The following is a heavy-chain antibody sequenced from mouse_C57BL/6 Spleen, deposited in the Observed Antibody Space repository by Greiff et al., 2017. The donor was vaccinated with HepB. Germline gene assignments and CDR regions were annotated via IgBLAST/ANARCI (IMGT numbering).Heavy chain of an antibody. CDR2: IDPSDSYT. V-gene: IGHV1-50*01. D-gene: IGHD2-5*01. J-gene: IGHJ1*03. CDR1: GYTFTSYW. CDR3: GSNYGGYFDV. Sequence: QVQLQQPGAELVKPGASVKLSCKASGYTFTSYWMQWVKQRPGQGLEWIGEIDPSDSYTNYNQKFKGQATLTVDTSSCTAYMQLSSLTSEDSAGYYCGSNYGGYFDVWGTGTTLTVSS.